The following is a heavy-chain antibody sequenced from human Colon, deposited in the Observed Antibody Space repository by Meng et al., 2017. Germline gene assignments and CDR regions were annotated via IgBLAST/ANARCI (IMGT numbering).Heavy chain of an antibody. CDR2: IYHGGNT. V-gene: IGHV4-4*02. J-gene: IGHJ5*02. CDR3: SRGVVAGAMVWFDP. CDR1: GGSINSSNW. D-gene: IGHD2-2*01. Sequence: QVQLQESGPGLVKPSGTLSLTFPVSGGSINSSNWWLWVRQPPGKGLEWLGEIYHGGNTNYNPSLKSRVTLSLDKSKNQFSLRLTSVTAADTAMYYCSRGVVAGAMVWFDPWGPGTLVTVSS.